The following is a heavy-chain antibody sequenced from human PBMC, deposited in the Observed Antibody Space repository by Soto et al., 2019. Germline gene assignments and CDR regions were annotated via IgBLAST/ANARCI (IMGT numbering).Heavy chain of an antibody. V-gene: IGHV1-18*01. CDR3: ARVHPARRGFDV. J-gene: IGHJ4*02. CDR1: GYTFTTYD. Sequence: SLKFSSKASGYTFTTYDIAWWRKAPGQGLEGMGWISPYNTNQFQGRLTMTKATSPSTAYMELKSLGYDDTVLYYWARVHPARRGFDVWGQGTLVTVSS. CDR2: ISPYNTN.